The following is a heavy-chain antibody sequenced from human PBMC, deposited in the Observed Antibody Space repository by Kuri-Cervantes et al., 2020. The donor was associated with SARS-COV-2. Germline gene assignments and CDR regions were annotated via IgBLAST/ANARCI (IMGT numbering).Heavy chain of an antibody. CDR3: SSDCSTTSCYPY. V-gene: IGHV3-21*05. D-gene: IGHD2-2*01. CDR2: ITHSGSYI. Sequence: GRPLRPSCEASGFTCRSYAMSWVPQAPGKGLEGVAYITHSGSYIYYADSLKGRFSVSRDNAKKTLYPQMNSLRVEDTAVYYWSSDCSTTSCYPYCGQGTLVTVSS. CDR1: GFTCRSYA. J-gene: IGHJ4*02.